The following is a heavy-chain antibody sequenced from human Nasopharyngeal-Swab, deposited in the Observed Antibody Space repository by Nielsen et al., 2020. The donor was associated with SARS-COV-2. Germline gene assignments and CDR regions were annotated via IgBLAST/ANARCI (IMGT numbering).Heavy chain of an antibody. V-gene: IGHV3-9*01. D-gene: IGHD4-23*01. CDR2: ITWNSGSI. CDR3: ARGHGGNSRLDY. CDR1: GFTFDDYA. Sequence: SLKISCAASGFTFDDYAMHWVRQAPGKGLEWASGITWNSGSIGYADSVKGRFTISRDNAKNSLYLQTNSLRIEDTALYYCARGHGGNSRLDYWGQGTLVTVSS. J-gene: IGHJ4*02.